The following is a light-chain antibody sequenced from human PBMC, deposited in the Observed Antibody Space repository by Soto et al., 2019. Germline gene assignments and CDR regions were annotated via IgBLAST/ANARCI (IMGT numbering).Light chain of an antibody. J-gene: IGLJ1*01. CDR2: GNS. Sequence: QSVLTQPPSVSGAPGQRVTISCTGSSSNIGATYDVQWYQQLPGTAPKLLIYGNSNRPSGVPDRFSGSKSGISASLAITGLQADDEADYYCQSYDSSLSAHDVFGTGTKVTVL. CDR3: QSYDSSLSAHDV. CDR1: SSNIGATYD. V-gene: IGLV1-40*01.